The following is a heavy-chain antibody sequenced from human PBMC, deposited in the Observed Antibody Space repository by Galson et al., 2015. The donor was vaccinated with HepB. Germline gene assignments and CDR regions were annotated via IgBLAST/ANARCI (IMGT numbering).Heavy chain of an antibody. D-gene: IGHD1-26*01. J-gene: IGHJ6*02. V-gene: IGHV1-58*02. CDR2: IVVGSGNT. Sequence: QSGAEVKKPGASVKVSCKASGFTFTSSAMQWVRQARGQRLEWIGWIVVGSGNTNYAQKFQERVTITRDMSTSTAYVELSSLRSEDTAVYYCAADLLPLIVGATYGMDVWGQGTTVTVSS. CDR1: GFTFTSSA. CDR3: AADLLPLIVGATYGMDV.